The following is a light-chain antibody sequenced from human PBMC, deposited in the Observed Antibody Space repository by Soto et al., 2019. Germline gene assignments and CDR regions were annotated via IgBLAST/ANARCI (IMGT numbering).Light chain of an antibody. V-gene: IGKV3-11*01. Sequence: EIVLTQSPATLSLSPGERATLSCRASQRFNSYLGWYQQKPGQAPRLLIYDASNRAAGIPARFSGSGSGTDFTLTISSLEPEDFAVYYCQERRTWPITFGQGTRLEIK. CDR3: QERRTWPIT. CDR1: QRFNSY. CDR2: DAS. J-gene: IGKJ5*01.